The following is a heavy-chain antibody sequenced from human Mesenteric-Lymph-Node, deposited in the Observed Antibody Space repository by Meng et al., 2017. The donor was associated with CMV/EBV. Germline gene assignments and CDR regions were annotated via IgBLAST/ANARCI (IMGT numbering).Heavy chain of an antibody. V-gene: IGHV3-30*02. CDR3: ARDQLSDIVVVPSGYFDY. CDR1: GFTFSISG. J-gene: IGHJ4*02. D-gene: IGHD2-2*01. CDR2: IRSDGSDK. Sequence: GGSLRLSCAASGFTFSISGMHWVRQAPGKGLEWVTFIRSDGSDKYYADSVKGRFTISRDNSNNTLYLQMNSLRAEDTAVYYCARDQLSDIVVVPSGYFDYWGQGTLVTVSS.